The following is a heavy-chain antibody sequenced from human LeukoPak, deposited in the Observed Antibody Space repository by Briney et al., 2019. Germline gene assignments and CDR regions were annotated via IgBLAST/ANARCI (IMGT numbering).Heavy chain of an antibody. V-gene: IGHV4-39*01. CDR1: GVSISSSSYY. D-gene: IGHD1-26*01. Sequence: SETLSLTCTVSGVSISSSSYYWNWIRQPPGKGLEWIGTIKYGGSTYYNPSLKSRVTISVDTSKNQFSLKLSSVTAADTAVFYCARRIGGSAEIDYWGQGTLLTVSS. CDR2: IKYGGST. J-gene: IGHJ4*02. CDR3: ARRIGGSAEIDY.